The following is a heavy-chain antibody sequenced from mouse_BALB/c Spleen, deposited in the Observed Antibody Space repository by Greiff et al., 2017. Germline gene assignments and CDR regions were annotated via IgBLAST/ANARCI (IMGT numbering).Heavy chain of an antibody. CDR3: ARSRYYGSSYEGSVYAMDY. CDR2: ISSGSSTI. Sequence: EVQLVESGGGLVQPGGSRKLSCAASGYPFSSFGMNWVRQAPEKGLEWVAYISSGSSTIYYADTVKGRFTISRDNPKNTLFLQMTSLRSEDTAMYYCARSRYYGSSYEGSVYAMDYWGQGTSVTVSS. J-gene: IGHJ4*01. V-gene: IGHV5-17*02. D-gene: IGHD1-1*01. CDR1: GYPFSSFG.